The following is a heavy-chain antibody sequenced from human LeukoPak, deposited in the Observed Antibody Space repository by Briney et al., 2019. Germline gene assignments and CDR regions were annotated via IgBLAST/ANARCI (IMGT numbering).Heavy chain of an antibody. V-gene: IGHV3-7*01. CDR3: ARGTYWLYY. J-gene: IGHJ4*02. CDR2: IKPDGGEK. D-gene: IGHD3-9*01. Sequence: PGGSLRLSCAVSEFSVSSNYMTWVRQAPGKRPEWVANIKPDGGEKSYVDSVKGRFTISRGNAKNSLYLQMSSLRAEDTAVYYCARGTYWLYYWGQGTLVTVSS. CDR1: EFSVSSNY.